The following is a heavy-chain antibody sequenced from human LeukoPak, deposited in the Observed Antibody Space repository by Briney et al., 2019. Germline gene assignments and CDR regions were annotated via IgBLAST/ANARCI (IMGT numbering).Heavy chain of an antibody. CDR2: IIPIFGTA. CDR1: GGTFSSYA. CDR3: ARVSYYYYRSGSLYYYYMDV. J-gene: IGHJ6*03. Sequence: SVKVSCKTSGGTFSSYAISWVRQAPGQGLEWMGGIIPIFGTANYAQKFQGRVTITADESTSTAYMELSSLRSEDTAVYYCARVSYYYYRSGSLYYYYMDVWGKGTTVTISS. D-gene: IGHD3-10*01. V-gene: IGHV1-69*13.